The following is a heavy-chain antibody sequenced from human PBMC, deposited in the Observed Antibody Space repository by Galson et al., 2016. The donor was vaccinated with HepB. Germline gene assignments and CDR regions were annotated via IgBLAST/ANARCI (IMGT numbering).Heavy chain of an antibody. D-gene: IGHD7-27*01. CDR3: AQMITGAMDDAFDI. CDR1: GFTFSNYA. CDR2: ILFDGSYR. V-gene: IGHV3-30*03. J-gene: IGHJ3*02. Sequence: SLRLSCAASGFTFSNYAMNWVRQAPGKGLEWVAMILFDGSYRYYAESVKGRFTISRDNSENTLYLQMDSLRADDTAVSYCAQMITGAMDDAFDIWGQGTMVTVSS.